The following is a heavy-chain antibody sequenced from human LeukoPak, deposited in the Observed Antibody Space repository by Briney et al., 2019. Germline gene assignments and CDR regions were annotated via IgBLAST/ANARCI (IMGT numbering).Heavy chain of an antibody. Sequence: QPGGSLRLSCAASGFTFSSYAMSWVRQAPGKGLEWVSAISGSGTGTYYADSVKGRFTISRDNSENTLYLQMNSLRVEDTAEYYCAKTFYSGSGSELPQHWGQGTLVTVSS. CDR2: ISGSGTGT. D-gene: IGHD3-10*01. CDR3: AKTFYSGSGSELPQH. J-gene: IGHJ1*01. V-gene: IGHV3-23*01. CDR1: GFTFSSYA.